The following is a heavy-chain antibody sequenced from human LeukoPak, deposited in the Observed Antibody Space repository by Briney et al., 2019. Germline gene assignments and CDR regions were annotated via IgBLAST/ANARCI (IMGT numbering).Heavy chain of an antibody. CDR2: IYHSGST. Sequence: SETLSLTCAVSGGSISSSNWWSRVRQRPWKGLEWIGEIYHSGSTNYNPSLKSRVTISVDKSKNQFSLKLSSVTAADTAVYYCARDLLAVAGTTYWGQGTLVTVSS. V-gene: IGHV4-4*02. CDR3: ARDLLAVAGTTY. J-gene: IGHJ4*02. CDR1: GGSISSSNW. D-gene: IGHD6-19*01.